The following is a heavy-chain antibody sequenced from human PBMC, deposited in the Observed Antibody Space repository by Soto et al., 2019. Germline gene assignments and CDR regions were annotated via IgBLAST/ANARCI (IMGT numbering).Heavy chain of an antibody. J-gene: IGHJ4*02. Sequence: GESLKISCTGSGYSFTSYWIAWVLQMPGKGLESMGIIYPGDSDTNYSPSFQGHVTISADKSISTAYLQWSSLKASDTAMYYCARHRFQNYFDYWGQGTLVTVSS. CDR2: IYPGDSDT. V-gene: IGHV5-51*01. CDR1: GYSFTSYW. CDR3: ARHRFQNYFDY.